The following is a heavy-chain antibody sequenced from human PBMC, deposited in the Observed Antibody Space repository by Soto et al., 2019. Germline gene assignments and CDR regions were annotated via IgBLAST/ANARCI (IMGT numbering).Heavy chain of an antibody. D-gene: IGHD2-2*01. J-gene: IGHJ3*02. Sequence: EVQLVQSGAEVKKPGESLKISCKGSGYSFSNYWIGWVRQMPGKGLEWMGFMYPGDSETRYSPPFQGQVTISGDKSISTAYLQWSSLKASDTAMYYCARLDTSSLARPPWYAFDMWGQGTLVTVSS. CDR3: ARLDTSSLARPPWYAFDM. V-gene: IGHV5-51*03. CDR1: GYSFSNYW. CDR2: MYPGDSET.